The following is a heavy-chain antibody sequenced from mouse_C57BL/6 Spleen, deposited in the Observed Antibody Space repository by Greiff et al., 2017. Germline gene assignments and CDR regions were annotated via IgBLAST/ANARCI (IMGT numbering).Heavy chain of an antibody. D-gene: IGHD2-2*01. CDR2: IRNKANNHAT. V-gene: IGHV6-6*01. J-gene: IGHJ4*01. CDR3: TRLGYGRNYYAMDY. Sequence: EVKLQESGGGLVQPGGSMKLSCAASGFTFSDAWMDWVRQSPEQGLEWVAEIRNKANNHATYYADSVKGRFTITRDDSKSSVYLQMNSLRAEDTVIYYCTRLGYGRNYYAMDYWGQGTSVTVSS. CDR1: GFTFSDAW.